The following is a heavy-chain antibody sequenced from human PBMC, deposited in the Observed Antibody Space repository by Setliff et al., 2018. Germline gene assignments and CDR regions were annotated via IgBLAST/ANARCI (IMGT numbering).Heavy chain of an antibody. CDR1: SGSISSDNYY. V-gene: IGHV4-39*01. CDR3: ARHTIAMSTIISYFDY. D-gene: IGHD3-10*01. CDR2: LSYNGNA. J-gene: IGHJ4*02. Sequence: PSETLSLTCTVSSGSISSDNYYWGWIRQPPGKGLEWTGTLSYNGNAYYTPSLKSRVTISIDTSKNQFSLKLSSVTAADTAVYYCARHTIAMSTIISYFDYWGQGTLVTVSS.